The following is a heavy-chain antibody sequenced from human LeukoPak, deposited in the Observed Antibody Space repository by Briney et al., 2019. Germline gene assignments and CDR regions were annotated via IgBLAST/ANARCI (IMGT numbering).Heavy chain of an antibody. CDR1: GFTFSSYA. V-gene: IGHV3-23*01. CDR3: AKGIAAAGSFDY. J-gene: IGHJ4*02. CDR2: TSGSGGST. Sequence: GGSLRLSCAASGFTFSSYAMSWVRQAPGKGLEWVSATSGSGGSTYYADSVKGRFTISRDNSKNTLYLQMNSLRAEDTAVYYCAKGIAAAGSFDYWGQGTLVTVSS. D-gene: IGHD6-13*01.